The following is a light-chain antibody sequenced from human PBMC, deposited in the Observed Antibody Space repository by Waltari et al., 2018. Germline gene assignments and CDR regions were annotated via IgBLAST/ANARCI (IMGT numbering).Light chain of an antibody. CDR1: SRDVGGYNF. Sequence: QSALTQPASVSVSPGQSITLSCTGTSRDVGGYNFVSWYQQHPVKAPKLMIYDVSKRPSGVSNRFSASKSGKTASLTISGLQAEDEADYSCSSYTSSRTLVFGGGTKLTIL. J-gene: IGLJ2*01. V-gene: IGLV2-14*01. CDR3: SSYTSSRTLV. CDR2: DVS.